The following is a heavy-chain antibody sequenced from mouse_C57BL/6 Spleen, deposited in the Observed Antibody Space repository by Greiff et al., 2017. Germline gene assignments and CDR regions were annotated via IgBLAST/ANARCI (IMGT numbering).Heavy chain of an antibody. CDR3: SRKGRETVVANYFDY. V-gene: IGHV1-52*01. Sequence: QVQLQQPGAELVRPGSSVKLSCKASGYTFTSYWMHWVKQSPNQGLEWIGNIDPSDSETHYNQKFKDKATLTVDKSSSTAYMQLSSLTSEDSAVYYCSRKGRETVVANYFDYWGQGTTLTVSS. J-gene: IGHJ2*01. CDR2: IDPSDSET. D-gene: IGHD1-1*01. CDR1: GYTFTSYW.